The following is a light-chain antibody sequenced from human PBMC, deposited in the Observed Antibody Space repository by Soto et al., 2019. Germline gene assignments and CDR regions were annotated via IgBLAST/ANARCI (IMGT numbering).Light chain of an antibody. J-gene: IGKJ3*01. CDR3: HQYNSYSPSFT. CDR2: DAS. V-gene: IGKV1-5*01. Sequence: DIQMTQSPSTLSASVGDRVTITCRASQSISSWLAWYQQKPGKAPKLLIYDASSLESGVPSRFSGSGSGTEFPLTISSLQPDDFASYYCHQYNSYSPSFTFGPGNKVDIK. CDR1: QSISSW.